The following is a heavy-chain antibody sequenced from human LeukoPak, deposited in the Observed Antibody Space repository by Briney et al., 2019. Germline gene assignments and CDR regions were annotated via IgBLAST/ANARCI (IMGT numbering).Heavy chain of an antibody. Sequence: PGGSLRLSCAASGFTFSSYSMNWVRQAPGKGLEWVSSISSSSNYIYYADSVKGRFTISRDNSKNTLYLQMNSLRAEDTAVYYCARDARRSDYSSSWYYFDYWGQGTLVTVSS. J-gene: IGHJ4*02. D-gene: IGHD6-13*01. CDR3: ARDARRSDYSSSWYYFDY. CDR2: ISSSSNYI. CDR1: GFTFSSYS. V-gene: IGHV3-21*01.